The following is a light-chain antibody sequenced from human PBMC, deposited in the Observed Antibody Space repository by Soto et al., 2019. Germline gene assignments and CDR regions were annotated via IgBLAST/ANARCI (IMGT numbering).Light chain of an antibody. V-gene: IGLV2-23*02. CDR2: EVK. CDR3: CSYAGSTSWL. CDR1: SNDVGNYNV. Sequence: QSALTQPASVSGSPGQSITISCTGTSNDVGNYNVVSWYRQYPGKAPQVIIYEVKKRPPGVSDRFSASKSGNTASLTISGLQAEDEADYYCCSYAGSTSWLFGGGTKLTVL. J-gene: IGLJ3*02.